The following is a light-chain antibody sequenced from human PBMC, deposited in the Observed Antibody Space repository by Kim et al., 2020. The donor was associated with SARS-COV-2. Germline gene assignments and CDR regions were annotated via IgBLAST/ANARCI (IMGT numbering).Light chain of an antibody. CDR2: DSD. CDR1: NANIENNS. V-gene: IGLV1-51*01. Sequence: GKRVTLACYGGNANIENNSVSWYQHLPTAAPSRLIFDSDRRPSGVPGRFSGSKSGTSATLAITGLQTRDEAHYYCGSWDSTLSAGVFGGGTQLTVL. J-gene: IGLJ3*02. CDR3: GSWDSTLSAGV.